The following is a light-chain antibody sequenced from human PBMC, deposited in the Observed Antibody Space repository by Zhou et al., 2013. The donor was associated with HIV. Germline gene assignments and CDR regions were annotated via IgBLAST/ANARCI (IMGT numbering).Light chain of an antibody. CDR3: QQVNNYPRT. V-gene: IGKV1-39*01. Sequence: DIQMTQSPSSLSASAGDRVTITCRASQTISNYLNWYQQKPGKAPTLLIYKASNLQSGVPSRFSGSGSGADFTLTINSLQPEDFATYYCQQVNNYPRTFGQGTKVEIK. J-gene: IGKJ1*01. CDR1: QTISNY. CDR2: KAS.